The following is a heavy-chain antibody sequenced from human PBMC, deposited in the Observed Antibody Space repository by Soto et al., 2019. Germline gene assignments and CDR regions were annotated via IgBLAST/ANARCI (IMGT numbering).Heavy chain of an antibody. CDR3: AKGQGGDSVYDDFDY. J-gene: IGHJ4*02. CDR2: ISGSGGST. V-gene: IGHV3-23*01. CDR1: GFTFSSYA. D-gene: IGHD5-12*01. Sequence: EVQLLVSGGGLVQPGGSLRLSCAASGFTFSSYAMNWVRQAPGKGLEWVSAISGSGGSTYYADSVKGRFTISRDNSKNTLYLQMNSLRAEDTAVYYCAKGQGGDSVYDDFDYWGQGTLVTVSS.